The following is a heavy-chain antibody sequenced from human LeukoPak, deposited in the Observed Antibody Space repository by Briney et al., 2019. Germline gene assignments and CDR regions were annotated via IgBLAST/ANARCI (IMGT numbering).Heavy chain of an antibody. D-gene: IGHD5-12*01. CDR1: GGSISSSSYY. J-gene: IGHJ4*02. V-gene: IGHV4-39*07. CDR2: INHSGST. Sequence: PSETLSLTCTVSGGSISSSSYYWGWIRQPPGKGLEWIGEINHSGSTNYNPSLKSRVTISVDTSKNQFSLKLSSVTAADTAVYYCARYPRAGGLRAFDYWGQGTLVTVSS. CDR3: ARYPRAGGLRAFDY.